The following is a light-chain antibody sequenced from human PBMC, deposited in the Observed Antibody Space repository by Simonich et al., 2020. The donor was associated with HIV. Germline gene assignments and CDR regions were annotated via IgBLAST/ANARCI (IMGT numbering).Light chain of an antibody. CDR1: QSVLYSSNNKNY. Sequence: DIVMTQSPDSLAVSLGERATINCKSSQSVLYSSNNKNYLSWYQQKPGQAPKLLIYWASTRESGVPDRFSGSGSGTDFTLTISSLQAEDVAVYYCQQYNNWPLTFGGGTKLEIK. CDR3: QQYNNWPLT. CDR2: WAS. V-gene: IGKV4-1*01. J-gene: IGKJ4*01.